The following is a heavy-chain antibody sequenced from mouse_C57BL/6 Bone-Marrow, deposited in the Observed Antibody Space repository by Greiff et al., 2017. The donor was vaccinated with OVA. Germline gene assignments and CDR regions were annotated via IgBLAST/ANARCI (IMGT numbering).Heavy chain of an antibody. CDR3: AIHSYGRAWVAY. CDR2: IHPADSDT. V-gene: IGHV1-74*01. Sequence: QVQLQQSGAELVKPGASVKVSCKASGYTFTSYWMHWVKQRPGQGLEWIGRIHPADSDTDYNQKFKGKATLTVDTSSSTAYMQLSTLTSVDSAVYYCAIHSYGRAWVAYWGQGTLVTVSS. CDR1: GYTFTSYW. D-gene: IGHD1-1*01. J-gene: IGHJ3*01.